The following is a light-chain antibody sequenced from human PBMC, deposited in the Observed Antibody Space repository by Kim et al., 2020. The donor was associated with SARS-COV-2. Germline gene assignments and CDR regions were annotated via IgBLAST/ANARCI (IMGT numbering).Light chain of an antibody. CDR1: NIGSKS. J-gene: IGLJ3*02. CDR3: QVWDSSSDHWV. Sequence: SYELTQPPSVSVAPGKTATVTCGANNIGSKSVHWYQQKPGQAPVLVIYYDSDRPSGIPERFSGSKSENTATLTISRVEAGDEADYYCQVWDSSSDHWVFG. CDR2: YDS. V-gene: IGLV3-21*04.